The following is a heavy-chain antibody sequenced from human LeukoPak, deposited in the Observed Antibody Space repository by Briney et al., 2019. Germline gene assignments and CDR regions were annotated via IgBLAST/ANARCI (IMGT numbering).Heavy chain of an antibody. CDR3: AKDPAAAGSSSATT. CDR1: GFTFSSYA. D-gene: IGHD6-13*01. V-gene: IGHV3-30*04. J-gene: IGHJ5*02. Sequence: PGRSLRLSCAASGFTFSSYAMHWVRQAPGKGLEWVAVISYDGSNKYYADSVKGRFTISRDNSKNTLYLQMNSLRAEDTAVYYCAKDPAAAGSSSATTWGQGTLGTVSS. CDR2: ISYDGSNK.